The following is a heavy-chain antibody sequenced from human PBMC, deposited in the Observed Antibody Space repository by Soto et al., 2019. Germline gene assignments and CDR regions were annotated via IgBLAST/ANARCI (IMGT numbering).Heavy chain of an antibody. D-gene: IGHD2-15*01. CDR1: GFTFSNAW. CDR2: IKSKTDGGTT. V-gene: IGHV3-15*01. Sequence: GGSLRLSCAASGFTFSNAWMSWVRQAPGKGLEWVGRIKSKTDGGTTDYAAPVKGRFTISRDDSKNTLYLQMNSLKTEDTAVYYCTTDGYHGYCSGGSCYSDYYYYMDVWGKGTTVTVSS. J-gene: IGHJ6*03. CDR3: TTDGYHGYCSGGSCYSDYYYYMDV.